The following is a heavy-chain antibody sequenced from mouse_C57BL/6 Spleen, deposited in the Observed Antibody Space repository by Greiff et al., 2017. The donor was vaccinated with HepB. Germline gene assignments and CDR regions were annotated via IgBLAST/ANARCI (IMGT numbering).Heavy chain of an antibody. J-gene: IGHJ3*01. CDR2: IDPSDSYT. CDR1: GYTFTSYW. V-gene: IGHV1-50*01. CDR3: ARVRNYGWFAY. D-gene: IGHD1-1*01. Sequence: QVQLQQPGAELVKPGASVKLSCKASGYTFTSYWMQWVKQRPGQGLEWIGEIDPSDSYTNYNQKFKGKATLTVDTSSSTAYMQLSSLTSEDSAVYYCARVRNYGWFAYWGQGTLVTVSA.